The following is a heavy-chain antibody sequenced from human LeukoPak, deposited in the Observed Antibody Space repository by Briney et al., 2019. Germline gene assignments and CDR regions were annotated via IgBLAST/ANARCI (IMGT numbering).Heavy chain of an antibody. CDR2: ISYDGSNK. CDR1: GFTFSSYG. Sequence: GGSLRLSCAASGFTFSSYGMHWVRQAPGRGLEWVAVISYDGSNKYYADSVKGRFTISRDNSKSTLYLQMNSLRAEDTAVYYCAKIAAAGTANFDYWGQGTLVTVSS. D-gene: IGHD6-13*01. CDR3: AKIAAAGTANFDY. V-gene: IGHV3-30*18. J-gene: IGHJ4*02.